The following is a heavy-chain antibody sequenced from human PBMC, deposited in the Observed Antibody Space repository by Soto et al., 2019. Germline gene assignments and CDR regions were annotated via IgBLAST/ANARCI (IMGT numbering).Heavy chain of an antibody. CDR1: GFTVSSNY. D-gene: IGHD6-13*01. V-gene: IGHV3-53*01. CDR3: ASGPAAANLYYYYGMDV. CDR2: IYSGGST. Sequence: EVQLMESGGGLIQPGGSLRLSCAASGFTVSSNYMSWVRQAPGKGLEWVSVIYSGGSTYYADSVKGRFTISRDNSKNTLYLQMNSLRAEDTDVYYCASGPAAANLYYYYGMDVWGQGTTVTVSS. J-gene: IGHJ6*02.